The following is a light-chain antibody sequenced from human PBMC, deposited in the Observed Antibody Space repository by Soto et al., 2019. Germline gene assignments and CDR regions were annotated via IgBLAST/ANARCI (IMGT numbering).Light chain of an antibody. CDR2: GAS. CDR3: QQFGSSIPHT. V-gene: IGKV3-15*01. CDR1: ESINQN. J-gene: IGKJ2*01. Sequence: ETVMTQSPATLSVSPGEGATLSCRATESINQNLAWYQQKPGQAPRLLIHGASYRATGIPDRFSGRGSGTEFTLAISRLQSEDFGVYYCQQFGSSIPHTFGQGTKLEIK.